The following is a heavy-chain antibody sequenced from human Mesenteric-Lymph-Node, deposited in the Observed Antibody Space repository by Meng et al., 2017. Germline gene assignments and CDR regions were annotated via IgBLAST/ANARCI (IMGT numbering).Heavy chain of an antibody. CDR3: ARGGVLAGPADTDAFDI. Sequence: ASVKVSCKASGYTFTSYYMHWVRQAPGQGLEWMGIINPSGGSTSYAQKFQGRVTMTRDTSTSTVYMELSSLRSEDTAVYYCARGGVLAGPADTDAFDIWGQGTMVTVSS. CDR2: INPSGGST. CDR1: GYTFTSYY. V-gene: IGHV1-46*01. D-gene: IGHD6-19*01. J-gene: IGHJ3*02.